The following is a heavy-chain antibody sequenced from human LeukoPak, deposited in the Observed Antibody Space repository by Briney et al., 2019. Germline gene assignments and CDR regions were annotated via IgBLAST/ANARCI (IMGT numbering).Heavy chain of an antibody. J-gene: IGHJ4*02. CDR3: AREGVAGTGLDF. D-gene: IGHD6-13*01. CDR2: INPSGGT. V-gene: IGHV1-46*01. Sequence: ASVKVSCKASGCTFSMYNMHWVRQAPGQGLEWVGIINPSGGTSYAQKIHGRITMTRDTSTSTLYMELSSLRSEDTDVYYCAREGVAGTGLDFWGQGTLVTVS. CDR1: GCTFSMYN.